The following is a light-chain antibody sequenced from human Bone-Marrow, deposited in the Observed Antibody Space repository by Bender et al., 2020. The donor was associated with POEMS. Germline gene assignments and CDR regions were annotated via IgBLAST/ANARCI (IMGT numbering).Light chain of an antibody. CDR2: DVG. CDR3: CSYAGAYRV. Sequence: QSALTQPRSVSGPPGQSVTISCTGSSSDVGDSFYVSWYQQHPGKAPKLLIYDVGRGPAGVPDRFYGSRCGNTASLTISGLQAEDEADYYCCSYAGAYRVFGGGTKLTVL. CDR1: SSDVGDSFY. V-gene: IGLV2-11*01. J-gene: IGLJ3*02.